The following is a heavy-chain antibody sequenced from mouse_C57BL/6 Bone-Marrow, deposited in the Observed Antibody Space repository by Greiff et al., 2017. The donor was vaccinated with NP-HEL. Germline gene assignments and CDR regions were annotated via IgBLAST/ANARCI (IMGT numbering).Heavy chain of an antibody. J-gene: IGHJ4*01. Sequence: EVQGVESGGGLVQPGGSLKLSCAASGFTFSDYYMYWVRQTPEKRLEWVAYISNGGGSTYYPDTVKGRFTISRDNAKNTLYLQMSRLKSEDTAMYYCARQGYYGSSFLAMDYWGQGTSVTVSS. CDR2: ISNGGGST. D-gene: IGHD1-1*01. CDR1: GFTFSDYY. V-gene: IGHV5-12*01. CDR3: ARQGYYGSSFLAMDY.